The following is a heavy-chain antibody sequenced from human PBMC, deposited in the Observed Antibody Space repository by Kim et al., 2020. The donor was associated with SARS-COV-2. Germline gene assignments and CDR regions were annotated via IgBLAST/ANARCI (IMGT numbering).Heavy chain of an antibody. D-gene: IGHD2-8*01. CDR1: GGSVSSGSYY. J-gene: IGHJ4*02. CDR3: ARDFAPTLYAAATINYFDY. CDR2: IYYSGST. Sequence: SETLSLTCTVSGGSVSSGSYYWSWIRQPPGKGLEWIGYIYYSGSTNYNPSLKSRVTISVDTSKNQFSLKLSSVTAADTAVYYCARDFAPTLYAAATINYFDYWGQGTLVTVSS. V-gene: IGHV4-61*01.